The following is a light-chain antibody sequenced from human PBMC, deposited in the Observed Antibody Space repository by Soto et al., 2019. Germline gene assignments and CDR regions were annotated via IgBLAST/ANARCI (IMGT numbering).Light chain of an antibody. CDR2: EVS. Sequence: QSALTQPPSVSGSPGQSVTISCNGTSSDVGFYNRVSWYQQPPGTAPKLMIYEVSNRPSGVPDRFSGSKSGNTASLTISGLQGEDEADYYCSSFTSSSTWVFGGGTKLTVL. J-gene: IGLJ3*02. V-gene: IGLV2-18*02. CDR3: SSFTSSSTWV. CDR1: SSDVGFYNR.